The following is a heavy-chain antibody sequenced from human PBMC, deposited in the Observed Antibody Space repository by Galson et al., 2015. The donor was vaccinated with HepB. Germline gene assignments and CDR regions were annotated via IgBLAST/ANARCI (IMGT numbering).Heavy chain of an antibody. CDR1: GFIFTNYG. Sequence: SLRLSCAASGFIFTNYGMAWVRQAPGKGLVWVSHLNSGGKTEDAESVKGRFTISRDSSKRTLYLQMNSLRVEDTAIYYCARWRGAQSEFDHWGQGTLVTVSS. J-gene: IGHJ4*02. D-gene: IGHD3-3*01. CDR3: ARWRGAQSEFDH. CDR2: LNSGGKT. V-gene: IGHV3-23*01.